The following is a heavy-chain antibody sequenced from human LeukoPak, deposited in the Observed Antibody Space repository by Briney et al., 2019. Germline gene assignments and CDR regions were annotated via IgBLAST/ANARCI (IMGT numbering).Heavy chain of an antibody. CDR3: ARDGGYCSGGSCYSDAFDI. J-gene: IGHJ3*02. D-gene: IGHD2-15*01. CDR1: GFTFDDYG. Sequence: SGGSLRLSCAASGFTFDDYGVSWVRQAPGKGLEWVSGINWNGGSTGYADSVKGRFTISRDNAKNSLYLQMNSLRAEDTALYYCARDGGYCSGGSCYSDAFDIWGQGTMVTVSS. CDR2: INWNGGST. V-gene: IGHV3-20*04.